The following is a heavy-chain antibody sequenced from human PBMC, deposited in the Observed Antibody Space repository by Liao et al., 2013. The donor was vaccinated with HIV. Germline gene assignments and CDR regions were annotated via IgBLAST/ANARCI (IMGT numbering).Heavy chain of an antibody. V-gene: IGHV4-61*02. CDR2: IYTSGST. CDR1: GGSISSGSYY. CDR3: ARDPGLRCTSTNCYKESAFDI. Sequence: QVQLQESGPGLVKPSQTLSLTCTVSGGSISSGSYYWSWIRQPAGKGLEWIGRIYTSGSTNYNPSLKSRVTISVATSKNQFSLKLSSVTAADTAVYYCARDPGLRCTSTNCYKESAFDIWGQGTMVTVSS. D-gene: IGHD2-2*02. J-gene: IGHJ3*02.